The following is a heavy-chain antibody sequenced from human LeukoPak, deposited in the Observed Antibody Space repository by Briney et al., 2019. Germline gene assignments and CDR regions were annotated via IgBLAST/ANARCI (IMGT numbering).Heavy chain of an antibody. CDR2: VYTSGST. V-gene: IGHV4-4*07. CDR3: ARANWEVLRNAFDI. J-gene: IGHJ3*02. Sequence: GSLRLSCAASGFTFTYAWMSWIRQSARKGLEWIGRVYTSGSTNYDPSLKSRVSMSVDTSKNQFSLKLSSVTAADTAVYYCARANWEVLRNAFDIWGQGTMVTVSS. CDR1: GFTFTYAW. D-gene: IGHD1-26*01.